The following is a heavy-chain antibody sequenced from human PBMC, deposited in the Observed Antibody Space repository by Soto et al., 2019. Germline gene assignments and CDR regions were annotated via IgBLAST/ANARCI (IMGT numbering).Heavy chain of an antibody. D-gene: IGHD2-15*01. CDR2: INPSGGST. CDR3: ARDGAVRDYYYGMDV. J-gene: IGHJ6*02. CDR1: GYTFTSYY. V-gene: IGHV1-46*01. Sequence: ASVKVSCKASGYTFTSYYMHWVRQAPGQGLEWMGIINPSGGSTSYAQKFQGRVTMTRDTSTSTVYMELSSLRSEDTAVYYCARDGAVRDYYYGMDVWGQGTTVTVS.